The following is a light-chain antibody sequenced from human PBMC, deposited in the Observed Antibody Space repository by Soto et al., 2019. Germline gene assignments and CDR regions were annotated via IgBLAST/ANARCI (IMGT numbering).Light chain of an antibody. CDR1: QSVSSY. J-gene: IGKJ1*01. CDR2: SAS. CDR3: QQYDNLSWK. V-gene: IGKV3-15*01. Sequence: EIVMTQSPVTLSVSPWERATLSCRASQSVSSYLAWYQQKRGQAPRLLIYSASTRATGIPARFSGSGSGTEFILTISSLQSEDFAVYYCQQYDNLSWKFGQGTKVDIK.